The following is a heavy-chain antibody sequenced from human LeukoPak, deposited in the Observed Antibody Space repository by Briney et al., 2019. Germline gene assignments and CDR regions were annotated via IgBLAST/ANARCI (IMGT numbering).Heavy chain of an antibody. J-gene: IGHJ3*02. Sequence: GGSLRLSCAASGFTFSSYEMNWVRQAPGKGLEWVSYISLSSATIHYADSVKGRFTVSRDNAKNSLYLQMNSLRAEDTALYFCARDTHYYGSGSPAFDIWGQGTMVTVSS. CDR3: ARDTHYYGSGSPAFDI. CDR1: GFTFSSYE. D-gene: IGHD3-10*01. CDR2: ISLSSATI. V-gene: IGHV3-48*01.